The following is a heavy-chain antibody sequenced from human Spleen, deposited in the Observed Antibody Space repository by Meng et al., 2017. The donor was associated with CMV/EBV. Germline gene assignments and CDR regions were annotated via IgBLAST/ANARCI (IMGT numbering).Heavy chain of an antibody. J-gene: IGHJ3*02. V-gene: IGHV3-33*06. CDR2: MWYDGRSK. CDR1: GFTMSSHY. D-gene: IGHD3-16*02. Sequence: GESLKISCAASGFTMSSHYMHWVRQAPGKGLEWVAVMWYDGRSKYYADSVKGRFTISRDNSKNTLYLQMNSLRAEDTAVYYCAKGLGVIQAFDIWGQGTMVTVSS. CDR3: AKGLGVIQAFDI.